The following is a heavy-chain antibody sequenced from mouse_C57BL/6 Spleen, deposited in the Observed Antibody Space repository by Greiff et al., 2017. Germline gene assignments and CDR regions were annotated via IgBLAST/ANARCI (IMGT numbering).Heavy chain of an antibody. Sequence: EVQLQQSGPELVKPGASVKISCKASGYTFTDYYMNWVKQSHGKSLEWIGDINPNNGGTSYNQKFKGKATLTVDKSSSTAYMELRSLTSEDSAVYYCATLGDDHAMDYWGQGTSVTVSS. CDR2: INPNNGGT. V-gene: IGHV1-26*01. CDR3: ATLGDDHAMDY. CDR1: GYTFTDYY. J-gene: IGHJ4*01. D-gene: IGHD2-3*01.